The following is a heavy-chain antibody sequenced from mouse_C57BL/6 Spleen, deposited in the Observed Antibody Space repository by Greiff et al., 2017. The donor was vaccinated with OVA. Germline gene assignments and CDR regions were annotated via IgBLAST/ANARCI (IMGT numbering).Heavy chain of an antibody. CDR3: TRDLGRGYFDV. D-gene: IGHD4-1*01. CDR1: GFTFSSYA. J-gene: IGHJ1*03. CDR2: ISSGGDYI. Sequence: EVKLMESGEGLVKPGGSLKLSCAASGFTFSSYAMSWVRQTPETRLEWVAYISSGGDYIYYADTVKGRFTISRDNARNTLYLQMSSLKSEDTAMYYCTRDLGRGYFDVWGTGTTVTVSS. V-gene: IGHV5-9-1*02.